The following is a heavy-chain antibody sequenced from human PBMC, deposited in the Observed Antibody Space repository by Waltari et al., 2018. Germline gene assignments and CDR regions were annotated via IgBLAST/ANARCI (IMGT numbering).Heavy chain of an antibody. V-gene: IGHV4-39*07. CDR3: ARRVVTTGGVDY. J-gene: IGHJ4*02. CDR2: IHYSGNT. D-gene: IGHD2-21*02. CDR1: GGSISSTTYY. Sequence: QLQLQESGPRLVRPSETLSLTCTVSGGSISSTTYYWAWIRQTPGKVLEWIGYIHYSGNTYYNPSLMSRVTISVDTSKNQFSLNLRSVTAADTAVYYCARRVVTTGGVDYWGQGTLVTVSS.